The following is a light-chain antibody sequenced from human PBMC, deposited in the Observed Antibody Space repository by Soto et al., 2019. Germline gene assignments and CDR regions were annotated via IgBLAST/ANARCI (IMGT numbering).Light chain of an antibody. CDR3: QQSYSTPLT. CDR1: QSIRSY. V-gene: IGKV1-39*01. Sequence: DIQMTQSPSSLSASVGDRVTIACRASQSIRSYLNWYQQKPGKAPKLLIYAAFNLQSGVPSRFSGRGSGTDSTLTISSLLPEDFATYYCQQSYSTPLTFGGGTKVEI. CDR2: AAF. J-gene: IGKJ4*01.